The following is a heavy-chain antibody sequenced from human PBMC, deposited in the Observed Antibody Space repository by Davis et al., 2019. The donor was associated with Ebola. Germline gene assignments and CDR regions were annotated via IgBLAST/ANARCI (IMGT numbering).Heavy chain of an antibody. V-gene: IGHV3-7*01. CDR3: ARDSIYGDYFDY. Sequence: GESLKISCAASGFMFRSYAMNWVRQAPGKGLEWVANIKQDGSEKYYVDSVKGRFTISRDNAKNSLYLQMNSLRAEDTAVYYCARDSIYGDYFDYWGQGTLVTVSS. CDR2: IKQDGSEK. CDR1: GFMFRSYA. J-gene: IGHJ4*02. D-gene: IGHD4-17*01.